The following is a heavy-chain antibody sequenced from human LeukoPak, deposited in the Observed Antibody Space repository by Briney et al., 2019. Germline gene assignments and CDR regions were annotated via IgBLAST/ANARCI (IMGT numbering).Heavy chain of an antibody. CDR3: ARDIVYDSSGLESLVMDV. Sequence: SQTLSLTCTVTSGSLSSGGYYWSWIRPHPGTGLERIEHIYYSGSTYYNPPPKSRVTISVDTAKNQFSLKLSSVTAADTAVYYCARDIVYDSSGLESLVMDVWGQGTTVTVSS. V-gene: IGHV4-31*03. J-gene: IGHJ6*02. D-gene: IGHD3-22*01. CDR2: IYYSGST. CDR1: SGSLSSGGYY.